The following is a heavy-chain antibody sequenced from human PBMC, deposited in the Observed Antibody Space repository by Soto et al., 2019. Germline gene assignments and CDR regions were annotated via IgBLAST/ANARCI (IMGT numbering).Heavy chain of an antibody. CDR3: TTGSVEGV. J-gene: IGHJ6*02. CDR1: GLTISNAW. D-gene: IGHD2-15*01. Sequence: EVQLVESGGGFIYPGGSLRLSCAASGLTISNAWMNWVRQAPGKGLEWVGRIKTNTEGGTKDYAAAVKGRFTVSRDDSKNTLYLQMNRLKTEDTAVYYCTTGSVEGVWGQGTTVTVSS. CDR2: IKTNTEGGTK. V-gene: IGHV3-15*07.